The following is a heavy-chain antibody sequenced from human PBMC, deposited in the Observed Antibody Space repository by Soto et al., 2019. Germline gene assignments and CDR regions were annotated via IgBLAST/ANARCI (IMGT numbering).Heavy chain of an antibody. Sequence: SETLSLTCTVSGGSIGSGGYWWGWIRQPPGKGLEWIGTIFYSGSTYYNPSLKSRVTISVDTSKNQFSLRLISVTAADTALYYCARRYGWLYFDYWGQGSLVTVSS. CDR1: GGSIGSGGYW. J-gene: IGHJ4*02. V-gene: IGHV4-39*01. D-gene: IGHD6-19*01. CDR2: IFYSGST. CDR3: ARRYGWLYFDY.